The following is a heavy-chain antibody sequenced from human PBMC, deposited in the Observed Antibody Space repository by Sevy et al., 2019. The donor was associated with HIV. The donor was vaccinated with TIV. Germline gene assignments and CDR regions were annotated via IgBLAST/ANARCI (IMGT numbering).Heavy chain of an antibody. V-gene: IGHV3-48*02. D-gene: IGHD3-10*01. J-gene: IGHJ4*02. CDR2: ISSGTSTI. CDR3: ARDRGVRGVQFDY. Sequence: GGSLRLSCAASGVTFSIYSMNWVRQAPGKGLEWVSYISSGTSTIYYADSVKGRFTISRDNAKNSLYLQMNSLRDEDTAVYYCARDRGVRGVQFDYWGQGSLVTVSS. CDR1: GVTFSIYS.